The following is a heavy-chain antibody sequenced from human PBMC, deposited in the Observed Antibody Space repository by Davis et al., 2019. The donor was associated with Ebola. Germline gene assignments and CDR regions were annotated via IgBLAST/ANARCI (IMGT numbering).Heavy chain of an antibody. D-gene: IGHD3-10*01. CDR3: AGFDYYGSGSYPKY. J-gene: IGHJ4*02. CDR2: IYYSGST. Sequence: MPSETLSLTCTVSGGSISSYYWSWIRQPPGKGLEWIGYIYYSGSTNYNPSLKSRVTISVDTSKNQFSLKLTSVTAADTAVYYCAGFDYYGSGSYPKYWGQGTLVTVSS. V-gene: IGHV4-59*01. CDR1: GGSISSYY.